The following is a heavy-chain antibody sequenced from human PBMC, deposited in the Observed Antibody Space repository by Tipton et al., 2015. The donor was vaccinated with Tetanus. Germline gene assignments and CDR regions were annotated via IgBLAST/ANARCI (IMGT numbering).Heavy chain of an antibody. CDR3: ARIHDFWSGYFDF. J-gene: IGHJ4*02. D-gene: IGHD3-3*01. CDR1: GDAISTNSYF. Sequence: TLSLTCIVSGDAISTNSYFWAWIRQPPGKGLEYIGYILYGGSTHYNPSLKSRVTVSADPSENQFSLTLSSVTAADTAVYYCARIHDFWSGYFDFWGQGTLVTVTS. V-gene: IGHV4-61*05. CDR2: ILYGGST.